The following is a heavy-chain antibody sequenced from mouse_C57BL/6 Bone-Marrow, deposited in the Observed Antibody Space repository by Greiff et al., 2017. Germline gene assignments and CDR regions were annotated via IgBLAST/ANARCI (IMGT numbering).Heavy chain of an antibody. Sequence: VQLQQSGAELVRPGASVTLSCKASGYTFTDYEMHWVKQTPVHGLEWIGAIDPETGGTAYNQKFKGKAILTADKSSSTAYMELRSLTSEDSAVYYCTHYDYGGFAYWGQGTLVTVSA. CDR1: GYTFTDYE. D-gene: IGHD2-4*01. J-gene: IGHJ3*01. CDR3: THYDYGGFAY. CDR2: IDPETGGT. V-gene: IGHV1-15*01.